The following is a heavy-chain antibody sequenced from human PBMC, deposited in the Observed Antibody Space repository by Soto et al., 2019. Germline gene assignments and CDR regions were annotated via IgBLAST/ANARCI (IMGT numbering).Heavy chain of an antibody. Sequence: QVQLVESGGGVVQPGRSLRLSCAASGFTFSSYGMHWVRQAPGKGLEWVAIISYDGSNKYYADSVKGRFTISRDNSKNTLYLQMSSLRAEDTAVYYCAKLVVTDAFDIWGQGTMVTVSS. CDR2: ISYDGSNK. D-gene: IGHD3-22*01. J-gene: IGHJ3*02. V-gene: IGHV3-30*18. CDR1: GFTFSSYG. CDR3: AKLVVTDAFDI.